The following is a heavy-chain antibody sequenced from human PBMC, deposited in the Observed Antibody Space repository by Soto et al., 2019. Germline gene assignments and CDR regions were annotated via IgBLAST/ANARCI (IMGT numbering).Heavy chain of an antibody. D-gene: IGHD3-16*02. Sequence: QVQLVESGGGVIQPGRSLRLSCAASGFTFSNYAMNWVRQAPGKGLEWVAVLSYDGSNKWYADSVKGRLTISRDNSKNTLYLQMNSMTTKDTAVYYCSRVHFGEFSSPFDYWGQGTLVTVSS. CDR2: LSYDGSNK. V-gene: IGHV3-30*14. CDR3: SRVHFGEFSSPFDY. CDR1: GFTFSNYA. J-gene: IGHJ4*02.